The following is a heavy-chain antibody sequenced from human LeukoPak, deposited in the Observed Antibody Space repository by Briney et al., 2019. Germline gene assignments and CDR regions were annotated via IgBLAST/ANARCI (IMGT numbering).Heavy chain of an antibody. V-gene: IGHV3-13*01. CDR1: GFTFSIYD. CDR3: ARGHRKYYYYGMDV. J-gene: IGHJ6*02. Sequence: GGSLRLSCAASGFTFSIYDMHWVRQATGKGLEWVSAIGTAGDTYYPGSVKGRFTISRENAKNSLYLQMNSLRAGDTAVYYCARGHRKYYYYGMDVWGQGTTVTVSS. CDR2: IGTAGDT.